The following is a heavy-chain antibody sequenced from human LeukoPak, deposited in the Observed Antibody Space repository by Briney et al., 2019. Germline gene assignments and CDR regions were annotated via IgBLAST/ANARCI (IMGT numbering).Heavy chain of an antibody. D-gene: IGHD6-6*01. J-gene: IGHJ4*02. CDR2: IYYSGST. V-gene: IGHV4-59*01. Sequence: SETLSLTCTVSGGSISSYYWSWIRQPPGKGLEWIGYIYYSGSTNYNPSLKSRVTISVDTSKNQFSLKLSSVTAADTAVYYCARLRYSSSSGGYYFDYWGQGTLVTVSS. CDR3: ARLRYSSSSGGYYFDY. CDR1: GGSISSYY.